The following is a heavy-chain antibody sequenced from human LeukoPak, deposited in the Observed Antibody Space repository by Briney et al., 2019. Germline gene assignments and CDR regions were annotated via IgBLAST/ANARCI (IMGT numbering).Heavy chain of an antibody. CDR2: IYYSGST. CDR3: ARAHKLNAFDI. V-gene: IGHV4-59*01. D-gene: IGHD1-1*01. J-gene: IGHJ3*02. Sequence: SSETLPLTCTVSGGSISSYYWSWIRQPPGKGLEWIGYIYYSGSTNYNPSLKSRVTISVDTSKNQFSLKLSSVTAADTAVYYCARAHKLNAFDIWGQGTMVTVSS. CDR1: GGSISSYY.